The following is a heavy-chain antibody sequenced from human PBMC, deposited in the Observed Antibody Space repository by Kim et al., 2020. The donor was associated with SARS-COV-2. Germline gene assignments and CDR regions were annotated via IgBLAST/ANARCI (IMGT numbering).Heavy chain of an antibody. CDR3: ARVSIAAALHAFDI. Sequence: AASVKGRFTISRDNANSSLYLQMNSLRAEDTAVYYCARVSIAAALHAFDIWGQGTMVTVSS. V-gene: IGHV3-11*05. D-gene: IGHD6-13*01. J-gene: IGHJ3*02.